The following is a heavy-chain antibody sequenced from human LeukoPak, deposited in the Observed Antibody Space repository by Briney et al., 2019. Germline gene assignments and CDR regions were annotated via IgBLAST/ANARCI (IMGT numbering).Heavy chain of an antibody. J-gene: IGHJ4*02. CDR1: GGSISSTSYY. CDR2: IYYSGST. D-gene: IGHD5-12*01. Sequence: SETLSLTCTVSGGSISSTSYYWGWIRQPPGKGLEWIGSIYYSGSTYYNPSLESRVTISLATSKNQFSLKLGSVTAADTAVYYCARHRYSAYASSDYWGQGTLVTVSS. V-gene: IGHV4-39*01. CDR3: ARHRYSAYASSDY.